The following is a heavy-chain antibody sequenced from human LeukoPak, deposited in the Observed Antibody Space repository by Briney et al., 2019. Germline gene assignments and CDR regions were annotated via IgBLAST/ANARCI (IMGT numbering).Heavy chain of an antibody. CDR3: WVPATAGEDDY. Sequence: GRSLRLSCAASGFTFSSYAMHWVRQAQGKGLEWVAVISYDGSNKYYADSVGGRFTISRDNTKNTLYLQMNSLRAEDTAVYYCWVPATAGEDDYWGQGTLVSVSS. CDR1: GFTFSSYA. D-gene: IGHD2-2*01. V-gene: IGHV3-30*04. CDR2: ISYDGSNK. J-gene: IGHJ4*02.